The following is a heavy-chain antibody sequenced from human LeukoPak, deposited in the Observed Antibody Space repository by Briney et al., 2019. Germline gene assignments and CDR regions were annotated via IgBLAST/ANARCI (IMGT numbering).Heavy chain of an antibody. CDR2: FNPHSGGT. V-gene: IGHV1-2*02. CDR3: ARDSKSARPFYYYFYGLDV. CDR1: GYTFTGYY. J-gene: IGHJ6*02. Sequence: ASVKVSCKASGYTFTGYYLHWVRQAPGQGLEWMGWFNPHSGGTNYAQKFQGRVTMTRDTSTSTAYVELSGLRSDGTAVFYCARDSKSARPFYYYFYGLDVWGQGTTVTVSS. D-gene: IGHD1-1*01.